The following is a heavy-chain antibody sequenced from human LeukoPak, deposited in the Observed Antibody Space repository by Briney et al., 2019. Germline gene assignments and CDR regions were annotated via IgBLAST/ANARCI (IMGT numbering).Heavy chain of an antibody. D-gene: IGHD3-3*01. CDR2: IWYDGSNK. Sequence: PGGSLRLSCAASGFTFSSYGMHWVRQAPGKGLEWVAVIWYDGSNKYYADSVKGRFTISRDNSKNTLYLQMNSLRAEDTAVYYCARGQRDFWSGYYRGLDNYWGQGTLVTVSS. V-gene: IGHV3-33*01. CDR1: GFTFSSYG. CDR3: ARGQRDFWSGYYRGLDNY. J-gene: IGHJ4*02.